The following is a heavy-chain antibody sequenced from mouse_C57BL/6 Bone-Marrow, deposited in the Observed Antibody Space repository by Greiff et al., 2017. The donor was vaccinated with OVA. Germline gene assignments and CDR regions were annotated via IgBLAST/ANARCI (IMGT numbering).Heavy chain of an antibody. J-gene: IGHJ4*01. V-gene: IGHV5-4*03. CDR2: ISDGGSYT. CDR3: ARYGYDSAMDY. CDR1: GFTFSSYA. D-gene: IGHD2-2*01. Sequence: EVMLVESGGGLVKPGGSLKLSCAASGFTFSSYAMSWVRQTPEKRLEWVATISDGGSYTYYPDNVKGRFTISRDNAKNNLYLQMSHLKSEDTAMYYCARYGYDSAMDYWGQGTSVTVSS.